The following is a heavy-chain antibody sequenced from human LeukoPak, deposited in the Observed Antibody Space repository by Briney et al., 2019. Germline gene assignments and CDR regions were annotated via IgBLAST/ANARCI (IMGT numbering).Heavy chain of an antibody. CDR2: IYHSGST. V-gene: IGHV4-30-2*01. D-gene: IGHD6-6*01. CDR1: GGSISSGGYY. CDR3: ARESIAARRGVY. J-gene: IGHJ4*02. Sequence: SQTLSLTCTVSGGSISSGGYYWSWIRQPPGKGLEWIGYIYHSGSTYYNPSLKSRVTISVDRSKNQFSLKLSSVTAADTAVYYCARESIAARRGVYWGQGTLVTVSS.